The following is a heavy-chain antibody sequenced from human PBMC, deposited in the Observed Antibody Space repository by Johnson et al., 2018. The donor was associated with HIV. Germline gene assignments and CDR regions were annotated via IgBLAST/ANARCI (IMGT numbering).Heavy chain of an antibody. CDR3: ARDDTGYSSSFDAFDI. CDR2: IRSSGSTI. D-gene: IGHD6-13*01. J-gene: IGHJ3*02. CDR1: GFTFSDYY. V-gene: IGHV3-11*04. Sequence: QVQLVESGGGLVKPGGSLRLSGAASGFTFSDYYMSWIRQAPGKGLEWVSYIRSSGSTIYYADYVTGRFTISRDNAKNILYLQMHSLIPEDTAVYYCARDDTGYSSSFDAFDIWGRGTMVAVSS.